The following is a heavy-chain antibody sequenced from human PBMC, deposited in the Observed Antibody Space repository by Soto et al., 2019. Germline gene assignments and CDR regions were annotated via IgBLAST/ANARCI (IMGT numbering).Heavy chain of an antibody. D-gene: IGHD6-25*01. Sequence: SGPTLVNPTQTLTLTCTVSGFSLRTSGTRVSWIRQPPGKALEWLARIDWDDDKFYNTSLKTRITISKDTSKNQVVLTMTNMDPVDTATYYCVRIQRSSGWNNWFDPWGQGTLVTVSS. CDR2: IDWDDDK. CDR1: GFSLRTSGTR. CDR3: VRIQRSSGWNNWFDP. V-gene: IGHV2-70*04. J-gene: IGHJ5*02.